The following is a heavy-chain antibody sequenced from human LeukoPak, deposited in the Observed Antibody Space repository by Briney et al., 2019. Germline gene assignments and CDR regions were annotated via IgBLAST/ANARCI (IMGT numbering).Heavy chain of an antibody. CDR1: GFTFSSYG. V-gene: IGHV3-33*06. Sequence: GRSLRLSCAASGFTFSSYGMHWVRQAPGKGLEWVAVIWYDGSNKYYADSVKGRFTVSRDNSKNTMYLQMNSLRAEDTAVYYCAKDRRACSSSSCYYRFDYWGQGTLVTVSS. CDR3: AKDRRACSSSSCYYRFDY. D-gene: IGHD2-2*01. J-gene: IGHJ4*02. CDR2: IWYDGSNK.